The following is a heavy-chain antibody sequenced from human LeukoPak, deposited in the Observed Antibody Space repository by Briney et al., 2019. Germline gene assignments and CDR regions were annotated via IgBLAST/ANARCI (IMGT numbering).Heavy chain of an antibody. CDR1: GGSISSSSYY. Sequence: SETLSLTCTVSGGSISSSSYYWGWIRQPPGKGLEWIGSIYYSGSTYYNPSLKSRVTISVDTSKNQFSLKLSSVTAADTAVYYCARDYYDSSGYYGYNWFDPWGQGTLVTVSS. V-gene: IGHV4-39*07. CDR3: ARDYYDSSGYYGYNWFDP. J-gene: IGHJ5*02. D-gene: IGHD3-22*01. CDR2: IYYSGST.